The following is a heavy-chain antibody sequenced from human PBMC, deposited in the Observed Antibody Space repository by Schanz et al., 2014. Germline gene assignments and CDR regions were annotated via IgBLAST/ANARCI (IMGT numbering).Heavy chain of an antibody. CDR2: ISYDGSHK. Sequence: VQLVESGGGLVQPGGSLRLSCAASGFTFRGHAMHWVRQAPGKGLEWVAVISYDGSHKDYADSVKGRFTISRDNFKNTVFLQMNSLRAEDTAVYYCARGYSNIWSPMAYWGQGTLVTVSS. CDR3: ARGYSNIWSPMAY. J-gene: IGHJ4*02. D-gene: IGHD6-13*01. V-gene: IGHV3-30*14. CDR1: GFTFRGHA.